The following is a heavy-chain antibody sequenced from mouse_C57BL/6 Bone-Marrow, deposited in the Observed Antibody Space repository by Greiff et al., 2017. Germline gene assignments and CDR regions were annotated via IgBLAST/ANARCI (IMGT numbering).Heavy chain of an antibody. V-gene: IGHV14-4*01. Sequence: VQLQQSGAELVRPGASVKLSCTASGFNIKDDYMHWVKQRPEQGLEWIGWIDPENGDTEYASKFQGKATITADTASNTAYLQLSSLTSEDTAVYYGTPLWAGGYYAMDYWGQGTSVTVSS. D-gene: IGHD1-1*02. J-gene: IGHJ4*01. CDR3: TPLWAGGYYAMDY. CDR2: IDPENGDT. CDR1: GFNIKDDY.